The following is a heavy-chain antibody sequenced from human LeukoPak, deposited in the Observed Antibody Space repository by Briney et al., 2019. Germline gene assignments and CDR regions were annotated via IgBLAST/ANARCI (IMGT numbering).Heavy chain of an antibody. CDR1: GFTFSSYG. CDR3: AKDLYSGSYPGGFDY. V-gene: IGHV3-30*18. CDR2: ISYDGSNK. J-gene: IGHJ4*02. D-gene: IGHD1-26*01. Sequence: PGRSLRLSCAASGFTFSSYGMHWVRQAPGKGLEWVAVISYDGSNKYYADSVKGRFTISRDNSKNTLYLQMNSLRAEDTAVYYCAKDLYSGSYPGGFDYWGQGTLVTVSS.